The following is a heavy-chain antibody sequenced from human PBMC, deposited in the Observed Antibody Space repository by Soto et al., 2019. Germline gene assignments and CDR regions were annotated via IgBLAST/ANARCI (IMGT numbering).Heavy chain of an antibody. CDR3: AGVAGVVTAGGYFDY. CDR2: IYHSGST. J-gene: IGHJ4*02. V-gene: IGHV4-4*02. Sequence: QVQLQESGPGLVKPSGTLSLTCAVSSGSISSSNWWGWVRQPPGKGLEWIGEIYHSGSTDYNPSLKSRVTISVDKSKHQFSLKLSSVTAADTAVYYCAGVAGVVTAGGYFDYWGQGTLVTVSS. CDR1: SGSISSSNW. D-gene: IGHD6-13*01.